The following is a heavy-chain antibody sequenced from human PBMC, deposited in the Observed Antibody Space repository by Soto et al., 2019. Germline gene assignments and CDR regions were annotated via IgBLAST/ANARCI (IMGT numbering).Heavy chain of an antibody. CDR3: ARGAGIVLVPDAIFDS. CDR1: PDSLNGHY. J-gene: IGHJ4*02. V-gene: IGHV4-59*11. D-gene: IGHD2-2*01. Sequence: QVQLQESGPGLVKPSETLSLTCTVSPDSLNGHYWSWLRQTPGKELEWIGYIFDTGKTNYNSSLKSRVTMTLDTFENQFSLQLTSVTAADTAIYYCARGAGIVLVPDAIFDSWGQGTLVTVSS. CDR2: IFDTGKT.